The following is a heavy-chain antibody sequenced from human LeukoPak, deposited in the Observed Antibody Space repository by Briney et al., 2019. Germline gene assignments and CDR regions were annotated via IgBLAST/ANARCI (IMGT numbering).Heavy chain of an antibody. V-gene: IGHV4-34*01. CDR1: GGSFSGYY. J-gene: IGHJ1*01. CDR2: INHSGST. D-gene: IGHD3-3*01. CDR3: ARDGLTNSEYFQH. Sequence: SETLSLTCAVYGGSFSGYYWSWIRQPPGKGLEWIGEINHSGSTNYNPSLKSRVTISVDTSKNQFSLKLSSVTAADTAVYYCARDGLTNSEYFQHWGQGTLVTVSS.